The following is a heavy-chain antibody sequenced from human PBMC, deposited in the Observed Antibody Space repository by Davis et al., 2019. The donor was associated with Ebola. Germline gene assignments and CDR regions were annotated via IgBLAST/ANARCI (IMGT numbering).Heavy chain of an antibody. D-gene: IGHD4-17*01. CDR3: ARCLRTVTTNWFDP. Sequence: SVKVSCKASGYTFTSYGISWVRQAPGQGLEWMGGIIPIFGTANYAQKFQGRVTITRDTSASTAYMELSSLRSEDTAVYYCARCLRTVTTNWFDPWGQGTLVTVSS. CDR2: IIPIFGTA. V-gene: IGHV1-69*05. J-gene: IGHJ5*02. CDR1: GYTFTSYG.